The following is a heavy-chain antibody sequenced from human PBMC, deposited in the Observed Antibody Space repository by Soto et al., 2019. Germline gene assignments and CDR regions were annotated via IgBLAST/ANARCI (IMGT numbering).Heavy chain of an antibody. V-gene: IGHV1-3*01. CDR3: ARAFGTEEFDY. J-gene: IGHJ4*02. CDR1: GYTFSSHA. D-gene: IGHD1-1*01. CDR2: IIAGNGHT. Sequence: GSVKDVCKASGYTFSSHAMHLVRQAPGQSPEWMGWIIAGNGHTEYSQKFQGRVTITSDTSATTAYMELSSLTSEDTAVYYCARAFGTEEFDYWGQGSLVTVSS.